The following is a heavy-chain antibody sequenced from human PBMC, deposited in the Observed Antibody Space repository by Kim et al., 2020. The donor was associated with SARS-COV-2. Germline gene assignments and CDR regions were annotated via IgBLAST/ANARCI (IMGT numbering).Heavy chain of an antibody. J-gene: IGHJ6*02. CDR1: GYTFTSYD. CDR2: MNPNSGNT. V-gene: IGHV1-8*01. D-gene: IGHD3-10*01. Sequence: ASVKVSCKASGYTFTSYDINWVRQATGQGLEWMGWMNPNSGNTGYAQKFQGRVTMTRNTSISTAYMELSSLRSEDTAVYYCARGRLPSITMVRGADHGMDVWGQGTTVTVSS. CDR3: ARGRLPSITMVRGADHGMDV.